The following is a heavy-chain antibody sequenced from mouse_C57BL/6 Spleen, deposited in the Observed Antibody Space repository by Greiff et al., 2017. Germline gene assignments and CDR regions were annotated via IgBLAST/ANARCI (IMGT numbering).Heavy chain of an antibody. D-gene: IGHD1-1*01. Sequence: EVQLQQSGAELVRPGASVKLSCTASGFTIKDDYMHWVKQRPEQGLEWIGWIDPENGDTEYASKFQGKATITADTSSNTAYLQLSSLTSEDTAVYYCTTYGSSTGFAYWGQGTLVTVSA. CDR1: GFTIKDDY. V-gene: IGHV14-4*01. CDR2: IDPENGDT. J-gene: IGHJ3*01. CDR3: TTYGSSTGFAY.